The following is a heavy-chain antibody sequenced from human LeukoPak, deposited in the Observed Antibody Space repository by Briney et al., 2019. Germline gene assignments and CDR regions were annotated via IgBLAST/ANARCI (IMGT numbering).Heavy chain of an antibody. CDR1: GFTFSSYA. Sequence: GGSLRLSCAASGFTFSSYAMHWVRQALGKGLEWVAVISYDGSNKYYADSVKGRFTISRDNSKNTPYLQMNSLRAEDTAVYYCAREQWLVGSFDYWGQGTLVTVSS. D-gene: IGHD6-19*01. V-gene: IGHV3-30-3*01. CDR2: ISYDGSNK. J-gene: IGHJ4*02. CDR3: AREQWLVGSFDY.